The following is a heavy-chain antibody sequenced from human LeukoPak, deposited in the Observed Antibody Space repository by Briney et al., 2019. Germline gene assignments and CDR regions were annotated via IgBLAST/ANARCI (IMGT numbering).Heavy chain of an antibody. CDR2: IWYDGSNK. Sequence: GGSLRLSCAASGSTFSSYGMHWVRQAPGKGLEWVAVIWYDGSNKYYADSVKGRFTISRDNSKNTLYLQMNSLRAEDTAVYYCAKGGGGYLDYWGQGALVTASS. J-gene: IGHJ4*02. CDR3: AKGGGGYLDY. V-gene: IGHV3-33*06. D-gene: IGHD3-10*01. CDR1: GSTFSSYG.